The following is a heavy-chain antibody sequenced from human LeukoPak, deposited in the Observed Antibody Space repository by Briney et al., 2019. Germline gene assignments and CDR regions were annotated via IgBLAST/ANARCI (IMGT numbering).Heavy chain of an antibody. CDR3: ARGASYNWNDGSDY. V-gene: IGHV4-59*12. J-gene: IGHJ4*02. CDR2: IYYSGST. CDR1: GGSISSYY. Sequence: SETLSLTCTVSGGSISSYYWTWIRQPPGKGLEWIGYIYYSGSTNYNPSLKSRVTISVDTSKNQFSLKLSSVTAADTAVYYCARGASYNWNDGSDYWGQGTLVTVSS. D-gene: IGHD1-20*01.